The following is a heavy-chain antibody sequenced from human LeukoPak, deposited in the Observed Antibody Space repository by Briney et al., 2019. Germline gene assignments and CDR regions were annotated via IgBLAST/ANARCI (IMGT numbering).Heavy chain of an antibody. D-gene: IGHD3-10*01. Sequence: GGSLRLSCAASGFTFSAYNMNWVRRTPGKGLEWVSSITTSSSYMFYADSVRGRFTISRDNAENSLYLQMNSLRAEDTAIYYCAKDRGGLLWFGTERHFDYWSQGTLVTVSS. J-gene: IGHJ4*02. CDR3: AKDRGGLLWFGTERHFDY. CDR2: ITTSSSYM. CDR1: GFTFSAYN. V-gene: IGHV3-21*04.